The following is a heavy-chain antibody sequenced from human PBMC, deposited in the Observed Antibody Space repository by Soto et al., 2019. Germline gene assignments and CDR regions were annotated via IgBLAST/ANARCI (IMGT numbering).Heavy chain of an antibody. D-gene: IGHD6-13*01. Sequence: QVQLVQSGAEVKKPGASVKVSCKASGYTFTNYAFSWVRQAPGQRLEWMGWISAYNGNTNYPQKLQGRATMTTDTSTATAYMELRSLRSDDTAVYYCARDLAAAGPFDCWGQGTLVTVSS. CDR3: ARDLAAAGPFDC. V-gene: IGHV1-18*01. CDR2: ISAYNGNT. J-gene: IGHJ4*02. CDR1: GYTFTNYA.